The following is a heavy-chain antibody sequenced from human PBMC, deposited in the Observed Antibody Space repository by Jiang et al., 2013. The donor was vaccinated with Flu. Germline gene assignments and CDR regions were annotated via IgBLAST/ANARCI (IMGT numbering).Heavy chain of an antibody. V-gene: IGHV6-1*01. CDR3: ARGGGPNIGTKPGATSEYYGMDV. J-gene: IGHJ6*02. Sequence: SQTLSLTCAISGDSVSRKIAAWNWIRQSPSRGLEWLGRTYYRSRWYHDYAESVKSRIIINSDTSKNQVSLHLNSVTPEDTAVYYCARGGGPNIGTKPGATSEYYGMDVWGQGTAVTVSS. CDR1: GDSVSRKIAA. CDR2: TYYRSRWYH. D-gene: IGHD1/OR15-1a*01.